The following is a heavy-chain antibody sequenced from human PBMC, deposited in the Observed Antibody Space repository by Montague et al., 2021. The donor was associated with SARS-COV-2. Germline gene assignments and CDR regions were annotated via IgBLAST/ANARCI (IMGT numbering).Heavy chain of an antibody. V-gene: IGHV4-4*07. Sequence: SETLSLTCSVYGGAISDNYWTWIRQPAGEGLEWIGGIFISGSTNYNPSLRGRVTMSIDTSKNQFSLDLASVTAADTAVYYCARESSLGVQFDYWGQGIRVTVFS. D-gene: IGHD1-1*01. CDR3: ARESSLGVQFDY. J-gene: IGHJ4*02. CDR1: GGAISDNY. CDR2: IFISGST.